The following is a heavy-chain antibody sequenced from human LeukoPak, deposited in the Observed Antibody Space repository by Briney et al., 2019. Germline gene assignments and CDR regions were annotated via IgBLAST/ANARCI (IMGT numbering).Heavy chain of an antibody. J-gene: IGHJ4*02. Sequence: PGRSLRLSCAASGFTFSSYAMHWVRQAPGKGLEWVAVISYDGSNKYYADSVKGRFTISRDNAKNSLYLEMNSLRAEDTAVYYCASPSYRTGWWAFDYWGQGTLVTVSS. CDR3: ASPSYRTGWWAFDY. CDR2: ISYDGSNK. D-gene: IGHD6-19*01. CDR1: GFTFSSYA. V-gene: IGHV3-30-3*01.